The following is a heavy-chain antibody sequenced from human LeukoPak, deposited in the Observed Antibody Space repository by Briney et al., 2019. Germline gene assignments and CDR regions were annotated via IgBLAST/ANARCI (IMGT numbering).Heavy chain of an antibody. CDR1: GFTFSSYG. V-gene: IGHV3-30*02. Sequence: GGSLRLSCAASGFTFSSYGMHWVRQAPGKGLEWVAFIRYDGSNKYYADSVKGRFTISRDNSKNTLYLQMNSLRAEDTAVYYCAKGAITFGGVIVGNWFDPWGQGTLVTVSS. D-gene: IGHD3-16*02. CDR2: IRYDGSNK. J-gene: IGHJ5*02. CDR3: AKGAITFGGVIVGNWFDP.